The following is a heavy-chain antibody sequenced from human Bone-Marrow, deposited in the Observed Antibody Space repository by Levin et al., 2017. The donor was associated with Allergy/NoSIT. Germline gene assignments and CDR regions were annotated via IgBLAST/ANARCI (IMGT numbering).Heavy chain of an antibody. Sequence: SCAASGFTFSSYAMHWVRQAPGKGLEWVAVISYDGSNKYYADSVKGRFTISRDNSKNTLYLQMNSLRAEDTAVYYCARDSEDIVVVVANSRALYGMDVWGQGTTVTVSS. CDR2: ISYDGSNK. D-gene: IGHD2-15*01. CDR3: ARDSEDIVVVVANSRALYGMDV. J-gene: IGHJ6*02. V-gene: IGHV3-30-3*01. CDR1: GFTFSSYA.